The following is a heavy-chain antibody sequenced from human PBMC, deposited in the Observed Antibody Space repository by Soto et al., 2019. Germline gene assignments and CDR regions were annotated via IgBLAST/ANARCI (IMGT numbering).Heavy chain of an antibody. J-gene: IGHJ4*02. Sequence: EVQLLESGGGLVQPGGSLRLSCAASGFTFSSYAMSWVRQAPGKGLEWVSAISGSGGSTYYADSVKGRFTIARDNSKNTLYLQMNSLRAEDTAVYYCATIQLWLRKQLDYWGQGTLVTVSS. CDR3: ATIQLWLRKQLDY. V-gene: IGHV3-23*01. CDR2: ISGSGGST. CDR1: GFTFSSYA. D-gene: IGHD5-18*01.